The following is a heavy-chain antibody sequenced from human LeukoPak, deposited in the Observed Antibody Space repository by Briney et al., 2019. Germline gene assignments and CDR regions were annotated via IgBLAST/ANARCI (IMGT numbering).Heavy chain of an antibody. CDR3: ANKGRDGYNPGDY. CDR2: ISYDGSNK. D-gene: IGHD5-24*01. J-gene: IGHJ4*02. Sequence: GRSLRLSCAASGFTFSSYGMHWVRQAPGKGLEWVAVISYDGSNKYYADSVRGRFTISRDNSKNTLYLQMNSLRAEDTAVYYCANKGRDGYNPGDYWGQGTLVTVSS. CDR1: GFTFSSYG. V-gene: IGHV3-30*18.